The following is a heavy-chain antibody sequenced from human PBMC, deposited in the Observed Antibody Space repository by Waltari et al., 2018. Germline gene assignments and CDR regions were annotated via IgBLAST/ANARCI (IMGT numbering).Heavy chain of an antibody. CDR3: ARGTARPNYYYYYMDV. Sequence: QVQLVQSGAEVKKPGASVKVSCKASGYTFTSYDINWVRQATGQGLEWMGWMNPNSGNTGYAQKFQGRVTITRNTSISTAYMELSSLRSEDTAVYYCARGTARPNYYYYYMDVWGKGTTVTVSS. J-gene: IGHJ6*03. V-gene: IGHV1-8*03. CDR1: GYTFTSYD. D-gene: IGHD6-6*01. CDR2: MNPNSGNT.